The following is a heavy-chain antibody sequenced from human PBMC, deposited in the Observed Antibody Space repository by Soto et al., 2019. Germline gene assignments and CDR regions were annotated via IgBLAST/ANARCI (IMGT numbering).Heavy chain of an antibody. CDR2: INTNGDTA. Sequence: EVQLLESGGDLVQPGGSLRLSCAASGFTFSTYAMSWVRQAPGKGLDWVSTINTNGDTAYYSASVKGRFTISRDNSKDTLCLQMNSLRAEDTALYFCVLTARFTWSYWGQGTLVTVSS. V-gene: IGHV3-23*01. D-gene: IGHD3-3*01. CDR3: VLTARFTWSY. J-gene: IGHJ4*02. CDR1: GFTFSTYA.